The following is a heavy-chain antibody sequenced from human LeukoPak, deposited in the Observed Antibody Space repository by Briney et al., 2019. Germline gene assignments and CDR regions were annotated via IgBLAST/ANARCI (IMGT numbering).Heavy chain of an antibody. CDR1: GYTFTGYY. V-gene: IGHV1-2*02. D-gene: IGHD6-13*01. CDR2: INPNSGGT. J-gene: IGHJ3*02. Sequence: ASAKVSCKASGYTFTGYYIHWVRQAPGQGLEWMGWINPNSGGTNNAQKFQGRVTMTRDTSITTAYMELSSLKSDDTAVYYCARDLVAAAGTGAFDIWGQGTMVTVSS. CDR3: ARDLVAAAGTGAFDI.